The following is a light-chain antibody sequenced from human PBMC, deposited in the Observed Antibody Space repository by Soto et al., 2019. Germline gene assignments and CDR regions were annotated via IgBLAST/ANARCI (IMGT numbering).Light chain of an antibody. J-gene: IGKJ2*01. Sequence: EIVLTQSPGTLSLSPGERATLSCRASQSVSSSYLAWYQQKPGQAPRLLIYGASSRATGIPDRFSGSGSGTVFTLSISRLEPEDFAVYYCQQYGSSPVTFGQGTKLEIK. CDR1: QSVSSSY. V-gene: IGKV3-20*01. CDR3: QQYGSSPVT. CDR2: GAS.